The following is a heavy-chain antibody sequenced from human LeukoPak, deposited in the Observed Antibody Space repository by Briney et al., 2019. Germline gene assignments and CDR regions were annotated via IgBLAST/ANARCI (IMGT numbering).Heavy chain of an antibody. CDR3: ASFSGSYLAFDI. V-gene: IGHV1-8*02. CDR1: GYTFTDYY. D-gene: IGHD1-26*01. CDR2: INPNSGNT. J-gene: IGHJ3*02. Sequence: GASVKVSCKASGYTFTDYYIHWVRQAPGQGLEWLGWINPNSGNTGYAQKFQGRVTMTRNTSISTAYMELSSLRSEDTAVYYCASFSGSYLAFDIWGQGTMVTVSS.